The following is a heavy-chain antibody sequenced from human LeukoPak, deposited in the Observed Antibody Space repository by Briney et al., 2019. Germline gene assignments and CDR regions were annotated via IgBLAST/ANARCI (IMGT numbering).Heavy chain of an antibody. CDR3: AKDMNYYDISGAFDI. CDR2: ISWNSGST. Sequence: GWSLRLSCAASGFTFDDYAMHWVRQAPGRGLAGVSGISWNSGSTGYADSVKGRFTISRDNAKNSLYLQMNSLRAEDTALYYCAKDMNYYDISGAFDIWGQGTMVTVSS. V-gene: IGHV3-9*01. CDR1: GFTFDDYA. J-gene: IGHJ3*02. D-gene: IGHD3-22*01.